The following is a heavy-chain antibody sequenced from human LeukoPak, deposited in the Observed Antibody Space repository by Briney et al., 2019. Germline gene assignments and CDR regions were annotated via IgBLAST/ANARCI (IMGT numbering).Heavy chain of an antibody. D-gene: IGHD5-18*01. CDR1: GFTFSSHW. Sequence: GGSLRLSCAASGFTFSSHWMHWVRQAPGKGLVWVSRINSDGSSISYADSVKGRFTISRDNAKNTLYLQMNSLRAEDTAVYYCARDLQLWTTRDTRGWAQAGYWGQGTLVTVSS. V-gene: IGHV3-74*01. J-gene: IGHJ4*02. CDR2: INSDGSSI. CDR3: ARDLQLWTTRDTRGWAQAGY.